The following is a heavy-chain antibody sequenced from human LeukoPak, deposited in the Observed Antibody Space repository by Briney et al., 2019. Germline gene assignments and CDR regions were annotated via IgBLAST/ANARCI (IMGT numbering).Heavy chain of an antibody. D-gene: IGHD3-10*01. CDR3: ARDSYGLGSNYFDP. CDR1: GASVSSGGSS. Sequence: SQTLSLTCAVTGASVSSGGSSWAWIRQPPGKGLEWIGYIYHIVNTFYNPSLQSRVTISVDRAKNQVSLRLTSVTAADTAVYYCARDSYGLGSNYFDPWGQGTQVTVSS. J-gene: IGHJ5*02. V-gene: IGHV4-30-2*01. CDR2: IYHIVNT.